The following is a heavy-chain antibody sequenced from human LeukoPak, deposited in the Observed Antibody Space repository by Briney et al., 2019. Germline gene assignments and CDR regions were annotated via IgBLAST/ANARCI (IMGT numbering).Heavy chain of an antibody. CDR3: ARHLTYYYGSGSPTRWFDP. D-gene: IGHD3-10*01. CDR1: GGSFSGYY. J-gene: IGHJ5*02. Sequence: ASETLSLTCAVYGGSFSGYYWSWIRQPPGKGLEWIGEINHSGSTNYNPSLKSRVTISVDTSKNQFSLKLSSVTAADTAVYYCARHLTYYYGSGSPTRWFDPWGQGTLVTVSS. V-gene: IGHV4-34*01. CDR2: INHSGST.